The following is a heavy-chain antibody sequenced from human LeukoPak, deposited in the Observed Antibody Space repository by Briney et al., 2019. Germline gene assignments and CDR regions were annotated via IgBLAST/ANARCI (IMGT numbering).Heavy chain of an antibody. V-gene: IGHV3-30*04. CDR1: GFTFSSYA. D-gene: IGHD3-22*01. CDR2: ISYDGSNK. CDR3: ARSTPNYYDSSGYYVEGPSFDY. J-gene: IGHJ4*02. Sequence: PGGSLRLSCAASGFTFSSYAMHWVRQAPGKGLEWVAVISYDGSNKYYADSVKGRFTISRDNSKNTLYLQMNSLRAEDTAVYYCARSTPNYYDSSGYYVEGPSFDYWGQGTLVTVSS.